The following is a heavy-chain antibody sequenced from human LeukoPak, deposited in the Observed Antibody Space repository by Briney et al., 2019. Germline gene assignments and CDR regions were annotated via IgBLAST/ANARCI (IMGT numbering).Heavy chain of an antibody. CDR3: ARGSDSSGYSIDY. V-gene: IGHV1-8*01. CDR1: GYTFTSYD. CDR2: MNPNSGNT. J-gene: IGHJ4*02. Sequence: VSVKVSCKASGYTFTSYDINWVRQATGQGLEWMGWMNPNSGNTGYAQKFQGRVTMTRNTSISTAYMELSSLRSEDTAVYYCARGSDSSGYSIDYWGQGTLVTVSS. D-gene: IGHD3-22*01.